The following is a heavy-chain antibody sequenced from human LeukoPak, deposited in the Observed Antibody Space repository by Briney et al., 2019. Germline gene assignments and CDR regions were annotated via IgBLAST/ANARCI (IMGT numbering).Heavy chain of an antibody. J-gene: IGHJ4*02. CDR2: IKKDGSEK. Sequence: GGFLRLSCAASGFTFSSYWMSWVRQAPGKGLEWVANIKKDGSEKYYVDSVKGRFTISRDNSKNTLYLQMNSLRAEDTAVYYCAKDRRITIFGVAPGYWGQGTLVTVSS. CDR1: GFTFSSYW. CDR3: AKDRRITIFGVAPGY. D-gene: IGHD3-3*01. V-gene: IGHV3-7*03.